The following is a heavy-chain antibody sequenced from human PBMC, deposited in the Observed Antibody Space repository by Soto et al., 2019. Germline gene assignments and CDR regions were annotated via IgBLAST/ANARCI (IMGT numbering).Heavy chain of an antibody. Sequence: VKVSCKASGGTFSSYAISWVRQAPGQGLEWMGGIIPIFGTANYAQKCQGRVTITADESTSTAYMELSSLRSEDTAVYYCARDPTYYYDSSGHGWGQGTLVTVSS. CDR2: IIPIFGTA. J-gene: IGHJ4*02. CDR1: GGTFSSYA. CDR3: ARDPTYYYDSSGHG. V-gene: IGHV1-69*13. D-gene: IGHD3-22*01.